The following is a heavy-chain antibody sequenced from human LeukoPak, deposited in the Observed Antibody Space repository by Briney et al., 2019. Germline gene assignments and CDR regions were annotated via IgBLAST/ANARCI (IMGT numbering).Heavy chain of an antibody. D-gene: IGHD3-3*01. Sequence: SETLSLTCTVSGGSISGFYWSWIRQPAGKGLEWIGRIYYSGSTNYNPSLKSRVTISVDTSKNQFSLKLSSVTAADTALYYCARVYYDFWSGYRNWFDPWGQGTLVTVSS. J-gene: IGHJ5*02. CDR3: ARVYYDFWSGYRNWFDP. CDR1: GGSISGFY. CDR2: IYYSGST. V-gene: IGHV4-4*07.